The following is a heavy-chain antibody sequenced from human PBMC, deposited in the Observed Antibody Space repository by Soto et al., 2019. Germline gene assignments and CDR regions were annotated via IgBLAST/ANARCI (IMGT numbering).Heavy chain of an antibody. V-gene: IGHV4-31*03. CDR1: GGSISSGGYY. J-gene: IGHJ6*04. D-gene: IGHD6-6*01. CDR2: IYYSGST. Sequence: LSLTCPVSGGSISSGGYYWSWIRQHPGKGLEWIGYIYYSGSTYYNPSLKSRVTISVDTSKNQFSLKLSSVTAADTAVYYCARVSSFSPYGMDGWGVGTTVAVSS. CDR3: ARVSSFSPYGMDG.